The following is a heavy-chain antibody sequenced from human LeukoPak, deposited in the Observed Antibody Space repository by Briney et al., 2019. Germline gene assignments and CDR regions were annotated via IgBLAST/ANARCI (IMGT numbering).Heavy chain of an antibody. V-gene: IGHV3-30*18. Sequence: PGGSLRLSCAASGFTFSSYGMHWVRQAPGKGLEWVAVISYDGSNKYYADSVKGRFTISRDNSKNTLYLQMNSLRAEDTAVYYCAKVLRRAAGITMARGVIIGGFDYWGQGTLVTVSS. CDR1: GFTFSSYG. CDR2: ISYDGSNK. J-gene: IGHJ4*02. D-gene: IGHD3-10*01. CDR3: AKVLRRAAGITMARGVIIGGFDY.